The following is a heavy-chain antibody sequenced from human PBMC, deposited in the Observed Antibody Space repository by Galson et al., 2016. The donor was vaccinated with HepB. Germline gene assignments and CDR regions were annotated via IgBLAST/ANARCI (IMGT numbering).Heavy chain of an antibody. CDR3: VTERGGTGFDI. Sequence: SVKVSCKASGGTFNNYGINWLRQAPGQSLEWMGGIIPAYGLEDSAQSFQGRVTLAADESTSTAYLELRGLRSDDTAVYYCVTERGGTGFDIWGQGSLVTVSS. D-gene: IGHD3/OR15-3a*01. V-gene: IGHV1-69*13. CDR1: GGTFNNYG. J-gene: IGHJ4*02. CDR2: IIPAYGLE.